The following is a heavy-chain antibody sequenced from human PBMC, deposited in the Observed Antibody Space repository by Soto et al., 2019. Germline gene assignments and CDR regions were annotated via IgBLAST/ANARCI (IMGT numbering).Heavy chain of an antibody. Sequence: PSETLSLTCTVAGGSITSGGYYWSWIRHLPGKGLEWIGFIYNSETAYYNPSLKSRLSISGDTSKNEFSLKLSSVTAADSAVYHCASGYYDTSAYYNGLSWFDPWGQGTLVTVSS. CDR1: GGSITSGGYY. CDR3: ASGYYDTSAYYNGLSWFDP. CDR2: IYNSETA. J-gene: IGHJ5*02. D-gene: IGHD3-22*01. V-gene: IGHV4-31*03.